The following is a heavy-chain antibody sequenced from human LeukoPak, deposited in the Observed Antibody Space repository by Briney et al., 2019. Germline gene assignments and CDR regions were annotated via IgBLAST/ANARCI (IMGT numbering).Heavy chain of an antibody. D-gene: IGHD3-22*01. Sequence: SETLSLTCTVSGGSISSYYWSWIRQPPGKGLEWIGYIYYSGSTNYNPSLKSRVTISVDTSKNQFSLKLSSVTAADTAVYYCARYNLSSGYSDYWGQGTLVTVSS. CDR1: GGSISSYY. V-gene: IGHV4-59*01. CDR2: IYYSGST. CDR3: ARYNLSSGYSDY. J-gene: IGHJ4*02.